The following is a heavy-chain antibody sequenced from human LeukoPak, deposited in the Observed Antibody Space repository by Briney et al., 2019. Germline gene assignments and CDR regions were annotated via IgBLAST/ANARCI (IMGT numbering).Heavy chain of an antibody. D-gene: IGHD3-22*01. CDR2: ISSNSVYT. V-gene: IGHV3-23*01. Sequence: GGSLRLSCAASGFNFNIYAMSWVRQTPGKGLEWVSSISSNSVYTYYGDSVKGRFTVSRDNSKNTRYLQMNSLRAEDTAIYYCAKDRPNYYESNGHYYRQNGDYWGQGTLVTVSS. CDR3: AKDRPNYYESNGHYYRQNGDY. J-gene: IGHJ4*02. CDR1: GFNFNIYA.